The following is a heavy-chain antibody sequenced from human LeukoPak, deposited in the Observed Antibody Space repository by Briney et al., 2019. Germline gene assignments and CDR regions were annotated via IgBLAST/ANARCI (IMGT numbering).Heavy chain of an antibody. Sequence: GESLKISCKGSGYSFTTYWIAWVRQMPGKGLEWMGIIYPGDSETRHSPSFQGQVTFSADKSISTAYLQWSSLKASDTAIYYCARSGSYYDYWGQGTLVTVSS. CDR2: IYPGDSET. CDR1: GYSFTTYW. V-gene: IGHV5-51*01. CDR3: ARSGSYYDY. D-gene: IGHD1-26*01. J-gene: IGHJ4*02.